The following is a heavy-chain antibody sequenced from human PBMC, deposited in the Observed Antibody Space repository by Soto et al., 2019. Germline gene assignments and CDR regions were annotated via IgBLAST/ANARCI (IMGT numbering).Heavy chain of an antibody. CDR2: MNPNSGNT. Sequence: GASVKVSCKASGYTFTSYDINWVRQATGQGLEWMGWMNPNSGNTGYAQKFQGRVTMTRNTSISTAYMELSSLRSEDTAVYYCAIQGHSNYDILTGYYRYLETYYMDVWGKGTTVTVSS. D-gene: IGHD3-9*01. CDR1: GYTFTSYD. CDR3: AIQGHSNYDILTGYYRYLETYYMDV. J-gene: IGHJ6*03. V-gene: IGHV1-8*01.